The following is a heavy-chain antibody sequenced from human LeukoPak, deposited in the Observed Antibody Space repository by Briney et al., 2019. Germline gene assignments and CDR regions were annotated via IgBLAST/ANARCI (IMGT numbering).Heavy chain of an antibody. CDR3: ARAAVVTSPFDY. V-gene: IGHV3-11*01. J-gene: IGHJ4*02. CDR1: GFTFSDYY. CDR2: ISSSGGTI. D-gene: IGHD4-23*01. Sequence: GGSLRLSCAASGFTFSDYYISWIRQAPGKGLEWVSYISSSGGTIYFADSVKDRFAISRDNAKNSLDLQMNSLRAEDTAMYYCARAAVVTSPFDYWGQGTLVTVSS.